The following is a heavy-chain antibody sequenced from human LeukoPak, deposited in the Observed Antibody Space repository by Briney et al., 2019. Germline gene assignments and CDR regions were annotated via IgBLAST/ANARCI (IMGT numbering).Heavy chain of an antibody. CDR3: ARVVYCSGGSCHIFAFDI. D-gene: IGHD2-15*01. CDR2: ISSGGDTI. CDR1: GFTFSDYY. Sequence: GGSLRLSCAASGFTFSDYYMSWIRQALGKGLEWVSYISSGGDTIFYADSVKGRFTISRDNAKNSLYLQLNSLRAEDTAVYYCARVVYCSGGSCHIFAFDIWGQGTMVTVSA. J-gene: IGHJ3*02. V-gene: IGHV3-11*01.